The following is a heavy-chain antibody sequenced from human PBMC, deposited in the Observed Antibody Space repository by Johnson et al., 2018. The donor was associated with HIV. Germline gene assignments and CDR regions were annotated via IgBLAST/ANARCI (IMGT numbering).Heavy chain of an antibody. J-gene: IGHJ3*02. V-gene: IGHV3-7*05. CDR2: IKQDGSEK. D-gene: IGHD4-17*01. CDR3: ARDLKPYGDYGSFDI. Sequence: EQLVESGGGLVQPGGSLRLSCAASGFTFSSYWMSWVRQAPGKGLEWVSNIKQDGSEKYYVDSVKGRFTISRDNTKKSLYLQMNSLRAEDKAVYYCARDLKPYGDYGSFDIWGQGTMVTVSS. CDR1: GFTFSSYW.